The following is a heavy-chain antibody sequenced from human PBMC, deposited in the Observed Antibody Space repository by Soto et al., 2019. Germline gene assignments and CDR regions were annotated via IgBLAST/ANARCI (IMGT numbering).Heavy chain of an antibody. CDR2: IYYSGST. J-gene: IGHJ4*02. V-gene: IGHV4-59*08. Sequence: QVQLQESGPGLVKPSETLSLTCTVSGGSISSYYWSWIRQPPGKGLEWIGYIYYSGSTNYNPSLKSRVTISVDTSKNQFSLKRSSVTAADTAVYYCARHGGYSGSQYYFDYWGQGTLVTVSS. D-gene: IGHD5-12*01. CDR3: ARHGGYSGSQYYFDY. CDR1: GGSISSYY.